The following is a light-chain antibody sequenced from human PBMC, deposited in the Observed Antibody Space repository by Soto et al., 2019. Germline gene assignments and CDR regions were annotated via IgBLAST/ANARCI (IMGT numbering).Light chain of an antibody. Sequence: EMVMTQSPATLSVSPGQRATLSCRAPQSVSSKLAWYQQRRGQAPRLLIYGASTRATGIPARFSSSGSGTEFTLTISSLQSEDFAVYYCQQYSNWPWTFGQGTKVDIK. J-gene: IGKJ1*01. V-gene: IGKV3-15*01. CDR2: GAS. CDR3: QQYSNWPWT. CDR1: QSVSSK.